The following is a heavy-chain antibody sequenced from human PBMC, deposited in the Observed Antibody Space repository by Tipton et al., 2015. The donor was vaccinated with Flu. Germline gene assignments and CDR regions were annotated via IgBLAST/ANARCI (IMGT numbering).Heavy chain of an antibody. D-gene: IGHD6-13*01. CDR3: ARYTSSWDPPRD. CDR1: GASISSYY. J-gene: IGHJ1*01. Sequence: TLSLTCTVSGASISSYYWSWIRQPPGKGLEWIGYIYYSGITNYNPSLKSRVTISLDTSKNQFSLKLSSVTAADTAVYYCARYTSSWDPPRDWGQGTLVTVSS. V-gene: IGHV4-59*08. CDR2: IYYSGIT.